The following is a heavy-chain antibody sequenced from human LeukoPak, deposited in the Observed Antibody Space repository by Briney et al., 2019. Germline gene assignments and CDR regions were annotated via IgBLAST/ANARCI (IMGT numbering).Heavy chain of an antibody. V-gene: IGHV3-23*01. J-gene: IGHJ4*02. Sequence: SGGSLRLSCTASGFTFSSYAMSWVRQAPGKGLEWVSAISTSGGSTYYADSVKGRFTISRDNSKNTLYLQVNSLRAEDTAVYYCVKQLGYCSDGSCYFDYWGQGTLVSVSS. CDR2: ISTSGGST. CDR1: GFTFSSYA. CDR3: VKQLGYCSDGSCYFDY. D-gene: IGHD2-15*01.